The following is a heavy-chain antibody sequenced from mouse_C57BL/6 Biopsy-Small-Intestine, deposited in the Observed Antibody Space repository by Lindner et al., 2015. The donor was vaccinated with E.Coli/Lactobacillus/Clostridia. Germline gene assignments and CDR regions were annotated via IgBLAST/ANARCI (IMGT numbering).Heavy chain of an antibody. J-gene: IGHJ3*01. CDR1: GFNIKDHY. Sequence: EVQLQEYGAELVKPGASVKLSCTASGFNIKDHYIHWVKQRTDQGLEWIGRIDPEDGETTYAPKFQGEATITADTYSNSAYLQLSSLTSEDTAVYYCSRNEIYAAWFAYWGQGTLVTVSA. CDR2: IDPEDGET. V-gene: IGHV14-2*01. D-gene: IGHD2-12*01. CDR3: SRNEIYAAWFAY.